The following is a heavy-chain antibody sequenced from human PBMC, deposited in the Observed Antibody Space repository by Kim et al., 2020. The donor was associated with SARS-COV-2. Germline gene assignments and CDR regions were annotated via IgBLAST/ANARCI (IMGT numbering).Heavy chain of an antibody. V-gene: IGHV4-34*01. Sequence: SETLSLTCAVYGASFTNNYWNWFRQAPGKGLEWIGQFNPDGRTDSNPSLRSRVILSADKSQKQFSLKLNSVTAADTAVYYCAGAPPGWLPCDSWGQGTPGTVSS. CDR3: AGAPPGWLPCDS. CDR2: FNPDGRT. J-gene: IGHJ4*02. D-gene: IGHD5-12*01. CDR1: GASFTNNY.